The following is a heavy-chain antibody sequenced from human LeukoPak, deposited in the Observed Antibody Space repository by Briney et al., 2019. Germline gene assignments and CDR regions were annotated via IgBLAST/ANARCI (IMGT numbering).Heavy chain of an antibody. CDR2: IKSKTDGGTT. CDR1: GFTFSNAW. V-gene: IGHV3-15*01. D-gene: IGHD2-2*01. J-gene: IGHJ4*02. Sequence: GGSLRLSCAASGFTFSNAWMSWVRQAPGKGLEWVGRIKSKTDGGTTDYAAPVKGRFTISRDDSKNTLYLQMNSLKTEDTAVYYCTTELGYCSSTSCSRKRGYFDYWGQGTLVTVSS. CDR3: TTELGYCSSTSCSRKRGYFDY.